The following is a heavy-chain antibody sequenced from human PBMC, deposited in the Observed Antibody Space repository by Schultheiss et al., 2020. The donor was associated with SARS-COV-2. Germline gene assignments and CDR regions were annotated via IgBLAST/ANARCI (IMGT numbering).Heavy chain of an antibody. CDR2: ISYDGSNK. CDR3: AKADTAMVTTRDYYYGMDV. D-gene: IGHD5-18*01. J-gene: IGHJ6*02. CDR1: GFTFSSYG. Sequence: GESLKISCAASGFTFSSYGMHWVRQAPGKGLEWVAVISYDGSNKYYADSVKGRFTISRDNSKNTLYLQMNSLRAEDTAVYYCAKADTAMVTTRDYYYGMDVWGQGTTVTVSS. V-gene: IGHV3-30*18.